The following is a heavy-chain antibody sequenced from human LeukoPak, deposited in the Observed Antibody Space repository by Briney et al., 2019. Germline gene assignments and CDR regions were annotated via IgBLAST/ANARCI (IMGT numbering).Heavy chain of an antibody. Sequence: GASVKVSCMAPRYTFTGYYMHWVRHAPGQGLEWMGWINPNSGGTNYAQKFQGRVTMTRDTSISTAYMELSRLRSDDTAVYYCARRQLVGPGFDPWGQGTLVTVSS. CDR3: ARRQLVGPGFDP. J-gene: IGHJ5*02. V-gene: IGHV1-2*02. D-gene: IGHD6-6*01. CDR2: INPNSGGT. CDR1: RYTFTGYY.